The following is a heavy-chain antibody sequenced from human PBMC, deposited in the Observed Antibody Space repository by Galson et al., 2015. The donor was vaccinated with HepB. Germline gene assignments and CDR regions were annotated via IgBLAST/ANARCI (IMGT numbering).Heavy chain of an antibody. J-gene: IGHJ6*02. V-gene: IGHV3-30-3*01. CDR2: ISYDGSNK. Sequence: LRLSCAASGFTFSSYAMHWVRQAPGKGLEWVAVISYDGSNKYYADSVKGRFTISRDNSKNTLYLQMNSLRAEDTAVYYCARAAVAEGCYYYYGMDVWGQGTTVTVSS. CDR1: GFTFSSYA. CDR3: ARAAVAEGCYYYYGMDV. D-gene: IGHD6-19*01.